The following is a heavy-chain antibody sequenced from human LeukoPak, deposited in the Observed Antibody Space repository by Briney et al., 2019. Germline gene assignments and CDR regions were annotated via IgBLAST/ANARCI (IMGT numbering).Heavy chain of an antibody. CDR3: ARNGGGYTHGSQDPHIYY. J-gene: IGHJ4*02. CDR2: VDPENGET. V-gene: IGHV1-69-2*01. CDR1: GYTFSDYY. D-gene: IGHD3-10*01. Sequence: ASVKVSCKVSGYTFSDYYMHWVQQAPGKGLEWMGLVDPENGETIYSQNFQGRVTITADTSTDTVYMELNSLKSEDTALYYCARNGGGYTHGSQDPHIYYWGQGSLVTVSS.